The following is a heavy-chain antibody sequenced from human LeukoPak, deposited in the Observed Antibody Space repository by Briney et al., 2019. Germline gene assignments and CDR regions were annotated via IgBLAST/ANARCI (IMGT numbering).Heavy chain of an antibody. CDR3: ARRTYSSGWYGDY. J-gene: IGHJ4*02. Sequence: GGSLRLSCAASGFTFSSYAMSWVRQAPGKGLEWVSAISGSGGNTYYADSVRDRFTISRDNSKNTLYLQMNGLRAEDTAVYYCARRTYSSGWYGDYWGQGTLVTVSS. D-gene: IGHD6-19*01. V-gene: IGHV3-23*01. CDR2: ISGSGGNT. CDR1: GFTFSSYA.